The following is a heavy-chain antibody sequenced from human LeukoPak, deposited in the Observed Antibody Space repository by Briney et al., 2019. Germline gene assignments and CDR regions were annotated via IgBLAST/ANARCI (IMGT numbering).Heavy chain of an antibody. D-gene: IGHD3-3*01. Sequence: GASVKVSCKASGYTFTSYGISWVRQAPGQGLEWMGWISSYNGNTNYAQKLQGRVTMTTDTSTSTAYMELRSLRSDDTAVYYCARGVPIFGVVIIYYFDYWGQGTLVTVSS. CDR3: ARGVPIFGVVIIYYFDY. J-gene: IGHJ4*02. CDR1: GYTFTSYG. V-gene: IGHV1-18*01. CDR2: ISSYNGNT.